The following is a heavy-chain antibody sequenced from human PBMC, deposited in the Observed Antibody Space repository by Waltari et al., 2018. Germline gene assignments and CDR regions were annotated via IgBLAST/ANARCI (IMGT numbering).Heavy chain of an antibody. V-gene: IGHV4-38-2*02. J-gene: IGHJ1*01. CDR2: IYHSGST. CDR1: GYSISSGYY. CDR3: ASLSVGLELRAFQH. Sequence: QVQLQESGPGLVKPSETLSLTCTVPGYSISSGYYWGWIRQPPGKGLEWIGSIYHSGSTYYNPSLKSRVTISVDTSKNQFSLKLSSVTAADTAVYYCASLSVGLELRAFQHWGQGTLVTVSS. D-gene: IGHD1-7*01.